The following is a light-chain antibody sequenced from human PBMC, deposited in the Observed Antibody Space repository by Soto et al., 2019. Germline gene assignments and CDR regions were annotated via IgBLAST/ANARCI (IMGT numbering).Light chain of an antibody. CDR2: DVS. J-gene: IGLJ1*01. CDR3: SSYTSSSTLLYV. Sequence: QSVLTQPASVSGSPGQSITISCTGTSSDVGGYNYVSWYQQHPGKAPKLLIYDVSNRPSGVSNRFSGSKSGNTASLTISGLQAEDAADYSCSSYTSSSTLLYVFGTGTKLTVL. CDR1: SSDVGGYNY. V-gene: IGLV2-14*01.